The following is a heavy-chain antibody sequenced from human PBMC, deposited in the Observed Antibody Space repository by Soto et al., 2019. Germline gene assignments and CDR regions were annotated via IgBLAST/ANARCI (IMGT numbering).Heavy chain of an antibody. CDR3: ARGPAVWGGDSYRAEYSQP. J-gene: IGHJ1*01. CDR2: IWYDGSNK. V-gene: IGHV3-33*01. Sequence: GGSLRLSCAASGFTFSSYGMHWVRQAPGKGLEWVAVIWYDGSNKYYADSVKGRFTLSRNNSKNTLYLKITPLGPEDPAVYSCARGPAVWGGDSYRAEYSQPGGRGPLVTVSS. D-gene: IGHD2-21*02. CDR1: GFTFSSYG.